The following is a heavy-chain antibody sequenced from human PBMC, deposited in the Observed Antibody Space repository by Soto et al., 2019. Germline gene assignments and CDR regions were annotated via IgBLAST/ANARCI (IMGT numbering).Heavy chain of an antibody. J-gene: IGHJ6*02. CDR2: IHPGDSDS. CDR1: GYSFTSYW. V-gene: IGHV5-51*01. CDR3: ARLDSGSYPYYYYYGMDV. D-gene: IGHD1-26*01. Sequence: GESLKISCKGSGYSFTSYWIGWVRQMPGKGLEWMGGIHPGDSDSRYSPSFQGQVTISADNSISTAYLQWSSLKAPDTAMYYCARLDSGSYPYYYYYGMDVWGQGTTVPVSS.